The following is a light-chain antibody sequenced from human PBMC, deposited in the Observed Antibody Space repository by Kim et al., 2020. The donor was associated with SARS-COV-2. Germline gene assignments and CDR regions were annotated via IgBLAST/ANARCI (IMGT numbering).Light chain of an antibody. V-gene: IGKV1-17*02. CDR1: QDIRGD. Sequence: ASIGDRVIITCRASQDIRGDVDWYQHKPGNAPKRLIYAASNLHRGVPFRLRGSGSGTEFTLTINNVQPEDFATYYCLQYYGYPRYSFGQGTKLEI. J-gene: IGKJ2*03. CDR2: AAS. CDR3: LQYYGYPRYS.